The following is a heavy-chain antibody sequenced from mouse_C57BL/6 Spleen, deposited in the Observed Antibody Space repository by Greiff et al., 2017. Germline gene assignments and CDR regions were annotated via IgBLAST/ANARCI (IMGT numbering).Heavy chain of an antibody. V-gene: IGHV10-1*01. Sequence: EVQLQESGGGLVQPKGSLKLSCAASGFSFNTYAMNWVRQAPGKGLEWVARIRSKSNNYATYYADSVKDRFTISRDDSESMLYLQMNNLKTEDTAMYYCVRGDYGSRDFDYWGQGTTLTVSS. J-gene: IGHJ2*01. CDR3: VRGDYGSRDFDY. CDR2: IRSKSNNYAT. D-gene: IGHD1-1*01. CDR1: GFSFNTYA.